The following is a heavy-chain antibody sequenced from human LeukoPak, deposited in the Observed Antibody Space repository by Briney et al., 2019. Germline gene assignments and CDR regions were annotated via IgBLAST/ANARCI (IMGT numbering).Heavy chain of an antibody. CDR3: ARWVGPEYSSSWRLDP. D-gene: IGHD6-6*01. CDR1: GFTFRNHG. J-gene: IGHJ5*02. CDR2: IWHDGSNK. V-gene: IGHV3-33*01. Sequence: PGGSLRLSCAASGFTFRNHGMYWVRQAPGKGLEWVTTIWHDGSNKYYADSVKGRFTISRDNSRHTLYLQMNSLRAEDTAVYYCARWVGPEYSSSWRLDPWGQGTLVTVSS.